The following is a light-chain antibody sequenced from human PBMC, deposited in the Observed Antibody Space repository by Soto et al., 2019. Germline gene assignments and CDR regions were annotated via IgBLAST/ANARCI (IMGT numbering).Light chain of an antibody. J-gene: IGKJ4*01. V-gene: IGKV1D-13*01. CDR3: QQFNNYPLT. CDR1: QGIDSA. CDR2: DAS. Sequence: AIRLTQSPCSLSAAVGDRVTITSRASQGIDSALAWYQQRPGKAPKLLIYDASSLESGVPSRFSGSGSGTDFTLTISSLQPEDFATYYCQQFNNYPLTFGGGTKVDI.